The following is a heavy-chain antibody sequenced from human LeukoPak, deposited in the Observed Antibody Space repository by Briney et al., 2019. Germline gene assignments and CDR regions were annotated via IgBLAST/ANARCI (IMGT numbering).Heavy chain of an antibody. Sequence: SETLSLTCTVSGGSIRGSYWSWIRQPPGKGLEWIGTVYYTGNTYYSPSLKSRVIISIDTTKIQFSLRLNSVTATDTAVYYCARLPRRIVGDTADDAFDIWGQGTMVTVSS. J-gene: IGHJ3*02. V-gene: IGHV4-59*04. CDR2: VYYTGNT. D-gene: IGHD1-26*01. CDR3: ARLPRRIVGDTADDAFDI. CDR1: GGSIRGSY.